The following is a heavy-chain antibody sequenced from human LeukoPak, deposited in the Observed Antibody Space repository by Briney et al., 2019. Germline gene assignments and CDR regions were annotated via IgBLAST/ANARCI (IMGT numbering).Heavy chain of an antibody. CDR2: IWPDGSQD. CDR1: GFTFSSHW. Sequence: GGSLRLSCVAPGFTFSSHWMSWVRQAPGKGLEWVGNIWPDGSQDYPVDSVKGRFTISRDNSKNTLYLQMNSLRAEDTAVYYCAKDSLHVYFDYWGQGTLVTVSS. CDR3: AKDSLHVYFDY. D-gene: IGHD4-11*01. V-gene: IGHV3-7*03. J-gene: IGHJ4*02.